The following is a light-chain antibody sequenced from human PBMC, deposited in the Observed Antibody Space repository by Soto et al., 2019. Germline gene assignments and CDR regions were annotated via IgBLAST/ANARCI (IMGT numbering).Light chain of an antibody. J-gene: IGKJ1*01. Sequence: EIVLTQSPDTLSLSPGERATLSCRASQSVSSSYLAWYQQKPGQAPRLLIYGASSRATGIPDRFSGSESGTDFTLTISRLEPEDFVVYYCQQHGSASWTFGQGTRVEIK. CDR3: QQHGSASWT. V-gene: IGKV3-20*01. CDR1: QSVSSSY. CDR2: GAS.